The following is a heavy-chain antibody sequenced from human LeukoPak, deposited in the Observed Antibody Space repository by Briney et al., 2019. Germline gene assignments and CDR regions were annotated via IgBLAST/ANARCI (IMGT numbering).Heavy chain of an antibody. CDR3: ARAPDLYCSGGSCYNEFDP. V-gene: IGHV1-69*01. Sequence: GSSVKVSCKASGGTFSSYAISWVRQAPGQGLEWMGGIIPIFGTANYAQKFQGRVTITADESTSTAYMELSSLRSEDTAVYCCARAPDLYCSGGSCYNEFDPWGQGTLVTVSS. CDR2: IIPIFGTA. D-gene: IGHD2-15*01. CDR1: GGTFSSYA. J-gene: IGHJ5*02.